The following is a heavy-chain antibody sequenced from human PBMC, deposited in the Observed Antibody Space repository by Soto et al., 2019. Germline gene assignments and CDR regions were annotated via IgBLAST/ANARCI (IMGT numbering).Heavy chain of an antibody. V-gene: IGHV4-30-4*01. CDR1: GGSFSSGDYY. CDR2: IYYSGST. Sequence: QVQLQEPGPGLVKPSQTLSLTCTVSGGSFSSGDYYWSWLRQPPGPGLEWIGYIYYSGSTYYNPSLNSRVTVSVDPSKNQFSLKLSSVTAADTAVYYCARAGGVVAATLLDYWCQGTLVTVSS. CDR3: ARAGGVVAATLLDY. J-gene: IGHJ4*02. D-gene: IGHD2-15*01.